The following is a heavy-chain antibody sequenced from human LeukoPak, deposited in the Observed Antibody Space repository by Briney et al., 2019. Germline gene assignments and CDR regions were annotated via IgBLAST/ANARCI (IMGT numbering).Heavy chain of an antibody. Sequence: PAASVKVSCKASGYTFTSYDINWVRQATGQGLEWMGWMNPNSGNTGYAQKLQGRVAITRNTSISTAYMELSSLRSEDTAVYYCARRAVGNSYYYYMDVWGKGTTVTVSS. CDR3: ARRAVGNSYYYYMDV. CDR1: GYTFTSYD. J-gene: IGHJ6*03. CDR2: MNPNSGNT. V-gene: IGHV1-8*03. D-gene: IGHD6-19*01.